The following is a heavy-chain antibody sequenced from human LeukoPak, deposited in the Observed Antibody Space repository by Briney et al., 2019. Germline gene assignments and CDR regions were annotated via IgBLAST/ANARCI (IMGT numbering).Heavy chain of an antibody. Sequence: GGSLRLSCVASGFTFSSCGMHWVRQAPGKGLEWVAFIRYDGSNKYYADSVKGRFTISRDNSKRTLYLQMNNLRADDTAVYYCAKDGSWSCTDWGQGALVTVSS. CDR3: AKDGSWSCTD. D-gene: IGHD2-8*02. V-gene: IGHV3-30*02. CDR1: GFTFSSCG. CDR2: IRYDGSNK. J-gene: IGHJ4*02.